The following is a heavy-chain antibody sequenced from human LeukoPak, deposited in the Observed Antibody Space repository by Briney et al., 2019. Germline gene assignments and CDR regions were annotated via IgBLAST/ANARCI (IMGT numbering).Heavy chain of an antibody. CDR3: ARGRDGVTHFDY. CDR1: GFTFSSYA. J-gene: IGHJ4*02. CDR2: ISYDGSNK. Sequence: GRSLRLSCAASGFTFSSYAVHRVRQAPGKGLEWVAVISYDGSNKYYADSVKGRFTISRDNSKNTLYLQMNSLRAEDTAVYYCARGRDGVTHFDYWGQGTLVTVSS. D-gene: IGHD2-21*02. V-gene: IGHV3-30-3*01.